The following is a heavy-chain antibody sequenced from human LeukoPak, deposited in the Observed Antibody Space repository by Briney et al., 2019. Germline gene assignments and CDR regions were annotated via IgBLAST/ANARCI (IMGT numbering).Heavy chain of an antibody. Sequence: GGSLRLSCAASGFTFISYWMTWVRQAPGKGVEWVANIKEDGSEIFYVDSVEGRFTIARDNDNNSVYLQMNNLRAEDTAVYYCAGDRIRVQLWLGGMDVWGQGTTVTVSS. CDR2: IKEDGSEI. V-gene: IGHV3-7*01. CDR1: GFTFISYW. J-gene: IGHJ6*02. D-gene: IGHD3-22*01. CDR3: AGDRIRVQLWLGGMDV.